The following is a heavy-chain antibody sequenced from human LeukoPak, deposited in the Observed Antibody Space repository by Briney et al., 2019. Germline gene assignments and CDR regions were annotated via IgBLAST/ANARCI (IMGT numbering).Heavy chain of an antibody. CDR2: INHSGST. D-gene: IGHD1-26*01. Sequence: PSETLSLTCTVSGGSISNSYWSWIRQPPGKGLEWIGEINHSGSTNYNPSLKSRVTISVDTSKNQFSLKLSSVTAADTAVYYCARVQGGATYYWGQGTLVTVSS. CDR1: GGSISNSY. CDR3: ARVQGGATYY. V-gene: IGHV4-34*01. J-gene: IGHJ4*02.